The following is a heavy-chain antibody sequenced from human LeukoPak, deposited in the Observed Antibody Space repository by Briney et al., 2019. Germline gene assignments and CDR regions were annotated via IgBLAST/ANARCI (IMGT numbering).Heavy chain of an antibody. CDR2: ISYDGSNK. V-gene: IGHV3-30*04. D-gene: IGHD2-15*01. CDR3: AKDVGRGSLSPVQWCYFDY. J-gene: IGHJ4*02. CDR1: GFTFSSYA. Sequence: GGSLRLSCAASGFTFSSYAMHWVRQAPGKGLEWVAVISYDGSNKYYADSVKGRFTISRDNSKNTLYLQMNSLRAEDTAVYYCAKDVGRGSLSPVQWCYFDYWGQGTLVTVSS.